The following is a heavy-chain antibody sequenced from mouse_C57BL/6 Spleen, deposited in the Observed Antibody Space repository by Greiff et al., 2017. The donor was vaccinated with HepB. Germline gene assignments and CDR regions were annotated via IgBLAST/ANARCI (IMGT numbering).Heavy chain of an antibody. V-gene: IGHV1-62-2*01. Sequence: QVQLQQSGAELVKPGASVKLYCKASGYTFTEYTIHWVKQRSGQGLEWIGWFYPGSGSIKYNEKFKDKATLTADKSSSTVYMELRRLTSEDSAVYFCARHEVYYYGSSYGYFDVWGTGTTVTVSS. CDR1: GYTFTEYT. J-gene: IGHJ1*03. CDR2: FYPGSGSI. CDR3: ARHEVYYYGSSYGYFDV. D-gene: IGHD1-1*01.